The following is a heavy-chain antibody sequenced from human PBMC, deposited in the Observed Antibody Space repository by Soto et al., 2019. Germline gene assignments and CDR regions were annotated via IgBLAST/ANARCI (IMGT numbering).Heavy chain of an antibody. CDR2: NSDNKGNT. D-gene: IGHD3-9*01. CDR3: ARGELRYFDLGRLDY. V-gene: IGHV1-18*01. CDR1: GYTFTSYG. J-gene: IGHJ4*02. Sequence: GASVNVSCKACGYTFTSYGISWVRQPPGEGLEWMRWNSDNKGNTDYAKKIQGRVTMNTNTSTNPAYMELRSLRSDDTDGYYSARGELRYFDLGRLDYWGQGTLVTVSS.